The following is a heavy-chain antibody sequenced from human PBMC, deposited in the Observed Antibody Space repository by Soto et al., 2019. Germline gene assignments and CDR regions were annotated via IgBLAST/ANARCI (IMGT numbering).Heavy chain of an antibody. J-gene: IGHJ6*02. Sequence: SGPTLVNPTQTLTLTCTFSGFSLSTSGVGVGWIRQPPGKALEWLALIYWDDDKRYSPSLKSRHTITKDTSKNQVGLTMNNMEPVDTAKYYCAHMGYCSGGSCYYWYGHCYSYGIDVWGQGTKVTVYS. CDR3: AHMGYCSGGSCYYWYGHCYSYGIDV. CDR2: IYWDDDK. D-gene: IGHD2-15*01. CDR1: GFSLSTSGVG. V-gene: IGHV2-5*02.